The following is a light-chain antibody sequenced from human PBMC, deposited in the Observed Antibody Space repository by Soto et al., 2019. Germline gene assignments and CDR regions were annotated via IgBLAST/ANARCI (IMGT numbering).Light chain of an antibody. V-gene: IGKV1-33*01. CDR1: QDINYY. J-gene: IGKJ3*01. CDR3: QQYVSLYT. Sequence: DIQMTQSPSSLSASVGDRVTITCQASQDINYYLNWYQQKPGKAPQLLIYDASILEIGVPSRFSGDGSGTDFTLTTSSLQPEDIATYYCQQYVSLYTFGPGTKLDIK. CDR2: DAS.